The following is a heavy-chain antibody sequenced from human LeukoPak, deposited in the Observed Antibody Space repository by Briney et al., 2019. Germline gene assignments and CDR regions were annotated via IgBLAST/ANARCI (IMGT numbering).Heavy chain of an antibody. CDR2: FYSDSII. J-gene: IGHJ4*02. V-gene: IGHV3-53*01. CDR3: ATDRSGSSAGSWAY. CDR1: GFTFSSYS. D-gene: IGHD6-13*01. Sequence: GGSLRLSCAASGFTFSSYSMNWVRQAPGKGLEWISTFYSDSIIGYTDAVKGRFTLSTDNSKTTFYLQMNSLRVEDTAVYYCATDRSGSSAGSWAYWGQGTLVAVSS.